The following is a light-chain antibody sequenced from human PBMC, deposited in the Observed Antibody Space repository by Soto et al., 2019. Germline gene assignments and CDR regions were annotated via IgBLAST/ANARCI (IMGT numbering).Light chain of an antibody. J-gene: IGLJ2*01. CDR2: DVS. CDR3: SSYTSRSTLVL. Sequence: QSALTQPASVSGSPGQAITISCTGTSSDVGGYSYVSWYQQLPGKAPKLMIYDVSNRPSGVSNRFSGSKSGNTASLTISGLQPEDEGDYYCSSYTSRSTLVLFGGGTKRTVL. CDR1: SSDVGGYSY. V-gene: IGLV2-14*01.